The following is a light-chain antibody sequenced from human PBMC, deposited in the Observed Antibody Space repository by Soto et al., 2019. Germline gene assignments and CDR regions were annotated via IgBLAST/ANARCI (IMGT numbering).Light chain of an antibody. CDR3: QQSYSQWT. J-gene: IGKJ1*01. V-gene: IGKV3-15*01. CDR1: QSVSSN. Sequence: ETVMTQSPATLSVSPVERATLSCRASQSVSSNLAWYQQKPGQAPRLLIYGASTRATGIPARFSGSGSGTEFTLTISSLQSEDFATYYCQQSYSQWTFGQGTKVDIK. CDR2: GAS.